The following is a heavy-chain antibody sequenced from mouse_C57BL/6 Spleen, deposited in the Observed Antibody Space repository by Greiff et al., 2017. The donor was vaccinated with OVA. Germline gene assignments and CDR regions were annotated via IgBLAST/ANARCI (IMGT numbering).Heavy chain of an antibody. CDR2: IYPRDGST. D-gene: IGHD1-1*01. V-gene: IGHV1-78*01. CDR1: GYTFTDHT. J-gene: IGHJ3*01. Sequence: QVQLKESDAELVKPGASVKISCKVSGYTFTDHTIHWMKQRPEQGLEWIGYIYPRDGSTKYNEKFKGKATLTADKSSSTAYMQLNSLTSEDSAVYFCARGAYYYGSSYGGAWFAYWGQGTLVTVSA. CDR3: ARGAYYYGSSYGGAWFAY.